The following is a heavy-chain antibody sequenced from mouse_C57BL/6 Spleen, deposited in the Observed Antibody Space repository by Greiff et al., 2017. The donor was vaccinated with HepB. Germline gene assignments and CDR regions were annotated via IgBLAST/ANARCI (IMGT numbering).Heavy chain of an antibody. CDR1: GYSITSGYY. CDR2: ISYDGSN. J-gene: IGHJ4*01. V-gene: IGHV3-6*01. Sequence: EVQVVESGPGLVKPSQSLSLTCSVTGYSITSGYYWNWIRQFPGNKLEWMGYISYDGSNNYNPSLKNRISITRDTSKNQFFLKLNSVTTEDTATYYCARVDDGYTRGYYAMDDWGQGTSVTVAS. CDR3: ARVDDGYTRGYYAMDD. D-gene: IGHD2-3*01.